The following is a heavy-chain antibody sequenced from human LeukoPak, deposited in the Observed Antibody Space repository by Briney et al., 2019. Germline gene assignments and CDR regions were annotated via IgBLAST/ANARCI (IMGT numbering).Heavy chain of an antibody. Sequence: SETLSLTCTVSGGSISSYYWSWIQQPPGKGLEWIGYIYYSGSTNYNPSLKSRVTISVDTSKNQFSLKLSSVTAADTAVYYCASSGRVGSFDYWGQGTLVTVSS. D-gene: IGHD1-26*01. CDR2: IYYSGST. V-gene: IGHV4-59*01. CDR1: GGSISSYY. J-gene: IGHJ4*02. CDR3: ASSGRVGSFDY.